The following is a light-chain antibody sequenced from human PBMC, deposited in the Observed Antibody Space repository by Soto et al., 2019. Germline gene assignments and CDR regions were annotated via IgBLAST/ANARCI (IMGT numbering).Light chain of an antibody. Sequence: EIVLTQSPGTLSLSPGERATLSCRASQSVSSSYLAWYQQKPGQAHRLLIYGASSRATGIPDRFSGSGSGTDFPLTISRLEPEDSAVYYCQQYGSSPTFGQGTKVDIK. CDR3: QQYGSSPT. J-gene: IGKJ1*01. V-gene: IGKV3-20*01. CDR1: QSVSSSY. CDR2: GAS.